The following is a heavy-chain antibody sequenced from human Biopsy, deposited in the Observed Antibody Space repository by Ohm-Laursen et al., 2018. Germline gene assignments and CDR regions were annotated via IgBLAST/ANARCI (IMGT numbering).Heavy chain of an antibody. CDR1: GASINLYY. D-gene: IGHD2-2*01. CDR2: INHSGST. Sequence: GTLSLTCTVSGASINLYYWSWIRQPPGKGLEWIGYINHSGSTNYNPSLKSRLTISVDTSKNQFSLKLTSVTAADTAVYYCARDLIAYCPTTSCDNFGMDVWGQGTTVTVS. J-gene: IGHJ6*02. CDR3: ARDLIAYCPTTSCDNFGMDV. V-gene: IGHV4-59*01.